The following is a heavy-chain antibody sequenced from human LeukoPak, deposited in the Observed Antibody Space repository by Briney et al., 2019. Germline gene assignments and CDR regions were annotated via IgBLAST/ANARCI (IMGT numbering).Heavy chain of an antibody. CDR1: GASISSGGYY. V-gene: IGHV4-31*03. J-gene: IGHJ5*02. CDR3: ARDRQVYDFWSGYYTDNWFDP. CDR2: IYYSGST. D-gene: IGHD3-3*01. Sequence: SQTLSLTCTVSGASISSGGYYWSWIRQHPGKGLEWIWYIYYSGSTYYNPSLKSRFAISVDTSNNQFSLKLSSVTAADTAVYYCARDRQVYDFWSGYYTDNWFDPWGQGTLVTVSS.